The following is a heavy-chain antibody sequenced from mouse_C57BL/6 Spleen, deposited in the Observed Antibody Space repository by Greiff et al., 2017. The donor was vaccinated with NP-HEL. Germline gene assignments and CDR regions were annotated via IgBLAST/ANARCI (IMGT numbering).Heavy chain of an antibody. V-gene: IGHV1-69*01. CDR2: IDPSDSYT. CDR1: GYTFTSYW. D-gene: IGHD1-1*01. CDR3: ARGRAITTVVAFDY. Sequence: QVQLQQPGAELVMPGASVKLSCKASGYTFTSYWMHWVKQRPGQGLEWIGEIDPSDSYTNYNQKFKGKSTLPVDKSSSTAYMQLSSLTSEDSAVYYCARGRAITTVVAFDYWGQGTTLTVSS. J-gene: IGHJ2*01.